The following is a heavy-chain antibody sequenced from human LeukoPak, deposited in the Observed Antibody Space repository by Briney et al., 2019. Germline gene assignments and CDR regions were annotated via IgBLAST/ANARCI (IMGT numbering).Heavy chain of an antibody. D-gene: IGHD2-2*01. V-gene: IGHV3-7*01. CDR2: IKQDGSEK. CDR1: GFTFSSYW. CDR3: ARMEYQLLYYFDY. J-gene: IGHJ4*02. Sequence: GGSLRLSCAASGFTFSSYWMSWVRQAPGKGLEWVANIKQDGSEKYYVDSVKGRFTISRDNAKNSLYLQMNSLRAEDTAVYYCARMEYQLLYYFDYWGQGTLVTVSS.